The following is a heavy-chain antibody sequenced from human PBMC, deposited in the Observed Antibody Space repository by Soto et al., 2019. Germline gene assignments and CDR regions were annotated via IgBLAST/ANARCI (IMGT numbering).Heavy chain of an antibody. Sequence: QLVLQESGSRLVEPSQTLSLTCVVSGDSVTSGGFSWSWIRQPLGKGLEWLGYVFHSGSTHYNPALESRVTMSLDRSNNQISLRLTSVTAADTAVYFCARVLHWFDPWGQGLPVTVSS. J-gene: IGHJ5*02. CDR2: VFHSGST. V-gene: IGHV4-30-2*01. CDR1: GDSVTSGGFS. CDR3: ARVLHWFDP.